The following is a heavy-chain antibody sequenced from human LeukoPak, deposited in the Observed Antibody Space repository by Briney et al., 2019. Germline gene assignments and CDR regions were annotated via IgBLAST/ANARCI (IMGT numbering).Heavy chain of an antibody. V-gene: IGHV4-39*07. CDR1: GGSLSSSSYY. CDR3: ARAASYYGSASYDTPNYFQY. Sequence: SETLSLTCTVSGGSLSSSSYYWGWIRQPPGRGLEWIGSIYYSGSTYYNPSLKSRVTLSVDTSKNQFSLKLNSVTAADTAVYFCARAASYYGSASYDTPNYFQYWGQGTLVTVSS. D-gene: IGHD3-10*01. CDR2: IYYSGST. J-gene: IGHJ1*01.